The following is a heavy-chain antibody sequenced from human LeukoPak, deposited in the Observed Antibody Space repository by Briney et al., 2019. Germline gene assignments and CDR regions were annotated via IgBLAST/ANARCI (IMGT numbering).Heavy chain of an antibody. V-gene: IGHV1-69*13. CDR3: ARGTSGYSYGYFYYYAMDV. CDR1: GGTFSNYA. Sequence: SVRVSCKASGGTFSNYAISWVRQAPGQWLERMGGIIPIFGTTNYAQKFQGRVTITADASTNTAYMELSILRSEDTAVYYCARGTSGYSYGYFYYYAMDVWGQGTTVTVSS. D-gene: IGHD5-18*01. J-gene: IGHJ6*02. CDR2: IIPIFGTT.